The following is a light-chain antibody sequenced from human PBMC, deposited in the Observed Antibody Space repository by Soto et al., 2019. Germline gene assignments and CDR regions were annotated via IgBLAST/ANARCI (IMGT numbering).Light chain of an antibody. CDR1: QNINRR. J-gene: IGKJ1*01. CDR3: QQYNNYPWT. V-gene: IGKV1-5*01. CDR2: DAS. Sequence: DIQMTKYPSTLSASVGDRVTITCRASQNINRRLAWYQQKPGKAPNLLIYDASSLESGVPARFSGGGSGTEFTLTISSLQPDDFSTFYCQQYNNYPWTFGQGAKV.